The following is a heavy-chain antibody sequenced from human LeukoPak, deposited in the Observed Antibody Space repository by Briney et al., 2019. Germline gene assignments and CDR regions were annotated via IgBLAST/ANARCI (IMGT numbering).Heavy chain of an antibody. CDR1: GFTFSSYG. D-gene: IGHD3-3*01. J-gene: IGHJ4*02. V-gene: IGHV3-30*18. CDR3: AKGPRPDYDCWSGSYYFDY. Sequence: ARSLTLTCAAYGFTFSSYGLNSVRLAPGKGLEWVGVSKNDGSNKYYADSVRGRFTISRANYKQSPFLQINSLRAEDTVVYYCAKGPRPDYDCWSGSYYFDYWGQGTLVTVSS. CDR2: SKNDGSNK.